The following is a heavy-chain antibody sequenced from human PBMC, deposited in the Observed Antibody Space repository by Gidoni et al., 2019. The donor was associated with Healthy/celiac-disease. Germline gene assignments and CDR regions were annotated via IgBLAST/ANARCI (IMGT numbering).Heavy chain of an antibody. Sequence: QVQLVQSGAEVKKPGASVKVSCKASGYTFTSYGISWVRQAPGQGLEWMGWISAYNGNTNYAQKLQGRVTVTTYTSTSTAYMELRSLRSDDTAVYYCARDNDFWSGPTNAFDIWGQGTMVTVSS. CDR3: ARDNDFWSGPTNAFDI. CDR1: GYTFTSYG. J-gene: IGHJ3*02. CDR2: ISAYNGNT. D-gene: IGHD3-3*01. V-gene: IGHV1-18*01.